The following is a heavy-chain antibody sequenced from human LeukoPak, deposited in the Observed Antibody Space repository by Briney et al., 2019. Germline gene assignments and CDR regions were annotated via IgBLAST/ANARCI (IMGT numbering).Heavy chain of an antibody. Sequence: SETLSLTCTVSGGSISSGDYYWSWIRQPPGKGLEWIGYIYYSGSTYYNPSLKSRVTISVDTSKNQFSLQLNSVTPEDTAVYYCARVLRGRVGDYIFDIWGQGTMVTVSS. D-gene: IGHD4-17*01. V-gene: IGHV4-30-4*01. J-gene: IGHJ3*02. CDR3: ARVLRGRVGDYIFDI. CDR1: GGSISSGDYY. CDR2: IYYSGST.